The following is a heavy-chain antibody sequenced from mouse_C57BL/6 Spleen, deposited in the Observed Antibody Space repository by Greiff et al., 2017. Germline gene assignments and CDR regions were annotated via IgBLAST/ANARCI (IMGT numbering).Heavy chain of an antibody. Sequence: QVHVKQSGAELVKPGASVKISCKASGYAFSSYWMNWVKQRPGKGLELIGQIYPGNGDPTYNGKFKGKATLTAEKSSSTAYMQLSSLTSEDSAVYVCAREAYSAMDYWGQGTSVTVSS. CDR2: IYPGNGDP. J-gene: IGHJ4*01. D-gene: IGHD1-1*01. CDR1: GYAFSSYW. CDR3: AREAYSAMDY. V-gene: IGHV1-80*01.